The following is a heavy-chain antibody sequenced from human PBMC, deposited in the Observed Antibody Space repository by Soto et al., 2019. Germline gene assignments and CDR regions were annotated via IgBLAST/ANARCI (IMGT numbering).Heavy chain of an antibody. CDR3: AKDLGYNWNYRYYYYGMDV. CDR1: GFTFSSYG. CDR2: ISYDGSNK. Sequence: GGSLRLSCAASGFTFSSYGMHWVRQAPGKGLEWVAVISYDGSNKYYADPVKGRFTISRDNSENTLYLQMNSLRAEDTAVYYCAKDLGYNWNYRYYYYGMDVWGQGTTVTVSS. V-gene: IGHV3-30*18. D-gene: IGHD1-7*01. J-gene: IGHJ6*02.